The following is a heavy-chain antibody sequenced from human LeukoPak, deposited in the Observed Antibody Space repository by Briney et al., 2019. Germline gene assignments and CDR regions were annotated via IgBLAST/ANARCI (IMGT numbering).Heavy chain of an antibody. V-gene: IGHV1-46*01. CDR2: INPSGGST. CDR1: GYTLTSYY. CDR3: ARAHRSTNYGSWRPVYAAIIYNWFDP. D-gene: IGHD3-10*01. Sequence: ASVKVSCKASGYTLTSYYMHWVRQAPGQGLEWMGIINPSGGSTSYAQKFQGRVTMTRDTSTSTAYMELSSLRCEDTAVYYCARAHRSTNYGSWRPVYAAIIYNWFDPWGQGTLVTVSS. J-gene: IGHJ5*02.